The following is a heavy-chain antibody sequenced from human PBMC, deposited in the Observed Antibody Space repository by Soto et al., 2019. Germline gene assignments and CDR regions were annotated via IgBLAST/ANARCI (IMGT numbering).Heavy chain of an antibody. J-gene: IGHJ6*02. CDR2: INPQTGGT. CDR1: GYTFTGYY. CDR3: ARERYQVISDGMDV. Sequence: GAPVKASCKASGYTFTGYYIYWVRGAPGQGLEWMGWINPQTGGTSYAQKFQGRVTLSRDTSINTAYLELSRLRFDDAAVYFCARERYQVISDGMDVWGQGTTVTVSS. V-gene: IGHV1-2*02. D-gene: IGHD2-2*01.